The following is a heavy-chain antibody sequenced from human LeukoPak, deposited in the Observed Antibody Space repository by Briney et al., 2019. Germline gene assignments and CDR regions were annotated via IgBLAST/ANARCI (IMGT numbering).Heavy chain of an antibody. J-gene: IGHJ4*02. CDR3: ARGGITIFGVAFDY. CDR2: INPNSGGT. V-gene: IGHV1-2*06. Sequence: ASVKVSCKXSGYTFTGYYMHWVQQAPGQGLEWMGRINPNSGGTNYAQKFQGRVTMTRDTSISTAYMELSRLRSDDTAVYYCARGGITIFGVAFDYWGQGTLVTVSS. CDR1: GYTFTGYY. D-gene: IGHD3-3*01.